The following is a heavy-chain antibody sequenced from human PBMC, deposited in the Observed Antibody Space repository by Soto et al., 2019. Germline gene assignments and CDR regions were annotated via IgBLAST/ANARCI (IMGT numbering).Heavy chain of an antibody. CDR1: RFTFTNYA. Sequence: PRWSLRLSCSASRFTFTNYAMSWFRQAPGKGLEWVSGISVTGDNTYYADSVKGRFTVSRDNSNNTLYLQMNSLRAEDTAVYYCTKESAASFDYWGQGTLVTVSS. D-gene: IGHD2-15*01. CDR3: TKESAASFDY. CDR2: ISVTGDNT. J-gene: IGHJ4*02. V-gene: IGHV3-23*01.